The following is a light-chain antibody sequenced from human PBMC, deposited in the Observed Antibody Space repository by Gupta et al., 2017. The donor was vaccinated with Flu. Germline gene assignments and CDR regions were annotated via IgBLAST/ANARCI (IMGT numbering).Light chain of an antibody. CDR2: YDD. Sequence: QSVLTQPPSVSEAPRQRVTISCSGSSSNIGNNAVNWYQQLPGKAPKLLIYYDDLRPSGVSDRFSGSKSGTSASVAISGLQAEDEADYYCAAWDDSRNGRVFGGGTKLTVL. CDR1: SSNIGNNA. J-gene: IGLJ3*02. V-gene: IGLV1-36*01. CDR3: AAWDDSRNGRV.